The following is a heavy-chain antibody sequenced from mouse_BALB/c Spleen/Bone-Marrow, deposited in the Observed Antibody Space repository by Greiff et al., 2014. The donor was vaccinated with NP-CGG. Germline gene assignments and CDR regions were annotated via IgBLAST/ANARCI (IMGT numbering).Heavy chain of an antibody. CDR1: GYSITSYYS. CDR3: ARFAGTPYTMDY. CDR2: IHYSGTT. V-gene: IGHV3-1*02. Sequence: VQLQQSGPDLVKPSQSLSLTCTVTGYSITSYYSWHWIRQFPGTQLEWMGYIHYSGTTVYNPSLKSRISITRDTSNNQFFLQLNPVTTEDTATYYCARFAGTPYTMDYWGQGTSVTVSS. J-gene: IGHJ4*01. D-gene: IGHD4-1*01.